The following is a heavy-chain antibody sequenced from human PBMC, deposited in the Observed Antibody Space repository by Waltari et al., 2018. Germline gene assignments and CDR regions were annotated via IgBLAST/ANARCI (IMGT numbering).Heavy chain of an antibody. V-gene: IGHV4-4*02. CDR2: VHQSGGT. J-gene: IGHJ4*02. CDR3: ARDRGRGIYLDS. D-gene: IGHD2-15*01. Sequence: QLQMQESGPGLVKPSGTLSLTCAVSGDSMSSTDWWSWVRQSPGKGLEWIGQVHQSGGTTSNPPFGTRVTISLDTSINQFSLRVTSATAADTAVYYCARDRGRGIYLDSWGPGTLVTVSP. CDR1: GDSMSSTDW.